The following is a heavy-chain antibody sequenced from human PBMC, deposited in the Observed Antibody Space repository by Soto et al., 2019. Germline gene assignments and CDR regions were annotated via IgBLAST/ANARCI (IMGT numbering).Heavy chain of an antibody. Sequence: ASVKVSCKASQYTFSNYYLHWVRQAPGQRPEWMGWINNGGGTIYAQDFQGRLTMTRDTSITTAYMELSRLSSDDTAFYYCATSSDWSPLLDYWGQGTLVTVSS. CDR2: INNGGGT. CDR3: ATSSDWSPLLDY. CDR1: QYTFSNYY. J-gene: IGHJ4*02. D-gene: IGHD6-19*01. V-gene: IGHV1-2*02.